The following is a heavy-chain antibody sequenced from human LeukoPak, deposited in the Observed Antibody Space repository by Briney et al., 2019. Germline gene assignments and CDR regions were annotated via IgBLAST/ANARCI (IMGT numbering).Heavy chain of an antibody. J-gene: IGHJ4*02. Sequence: SETLSLTCTVSGYSISSGYDWGWMRQAPGKGLEWLGSISQSGNTYNNPSLKSRVTLSVDTSKNQVSLNLSSVTASDTAIYYCASTKLGYSSGWHWGQGTLVTVSS. CDR1: GYSISSGYD. CDR2: ISQSGNT. V-gene: IGHV4-38-2*02. D-gene: IGHD6-19*01. CDR3: ASTKLGYSSGWH.